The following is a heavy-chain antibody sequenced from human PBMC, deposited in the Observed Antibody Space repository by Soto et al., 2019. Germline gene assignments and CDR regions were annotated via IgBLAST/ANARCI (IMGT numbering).Heavy chain of an antibody. CDR1: GGTFSSYA. V-gene: IGHV1-69*13. CDR3: ARDSGRGSDGYNGYYYYGMDV. CDR2: IIPIFGTA. D-gene: IGHD2-21*01. J-gene: IGHJ6*02. Sequence: SVKVSCKASGGTFSSYAISWVRQAPGQGLEWMGGIIPIFGTANYAQKFQGRVTITADESTSTAYMELSSLRSEDTAVYYCARDSGRGSDGYNGYYYYGMDVWGQGTTVTV.